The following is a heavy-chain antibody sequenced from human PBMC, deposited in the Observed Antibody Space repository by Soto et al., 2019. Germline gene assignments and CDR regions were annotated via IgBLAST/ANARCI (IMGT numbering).Heavy chain of an antibody. CDR3: ARDLSARRFLEWILFDY. CDR1: GFTFSSYS. Sequence: GGSLRLSCAASGFTFSSYSMNWVRQAPGKGLEWVSSISSSSSYIYYADSVKGRFTISRDNAKNSLYPQMNSLRAEDTAVYYCARDLSARRFLEWILFDYWGQGTLVTVSS. D-gene: IGHD3-3*01. J-gene: IGHJ4*02. V-gene: IGHV3-21*01. CDR2: ISSSSSYI.